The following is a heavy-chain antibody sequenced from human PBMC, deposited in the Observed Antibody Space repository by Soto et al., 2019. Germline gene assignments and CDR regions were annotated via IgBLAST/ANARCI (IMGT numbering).Heavy chain of an antibody. V-gene: IGHV4-4*02. CDR3: ARERAFGESSPGYYYYGMDV. CDR2: IYHSGST. J-gene: IGHJ6*02. Sequence: QVQLQESGPGLVKPSGTLSLTCAVSGGSISSSNCWSWVRQTPGKGLEWIGEIYHSGSTNYNPSLKSRVTISVDKSKNQFSLKLSSVSAADTAVYYCARERAFGESSPGYYYYGMDVWGQGTTVTVSS. CDR1: GGSISSSNC. D-gene: IGHD3-10*01.